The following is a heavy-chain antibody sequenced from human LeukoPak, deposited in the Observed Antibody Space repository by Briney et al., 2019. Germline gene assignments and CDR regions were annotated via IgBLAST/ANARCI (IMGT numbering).Heavy chain of an antibody. CDR2: IKEDGSEK. CDR3: AREQWPEGDY. J-gene: IGHJ4*02. V-gene: IGHV3-7*01. Sequence: PGGSLRLSCAASGFIFSSYWMAWVRQAPGKGLEWVANIKEDGSEKNYVDSVKGRFTISRDNAKNSLYLQMNSLRAEDTAVYYCAREQWPEGDYWGQGTLVTVSS. CDR1: GFIFSSYW. D-gene: IGHD6-19*01.